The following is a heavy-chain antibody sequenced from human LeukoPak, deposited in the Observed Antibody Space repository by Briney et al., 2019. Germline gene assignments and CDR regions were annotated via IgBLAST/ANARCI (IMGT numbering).Heavy chain of an antibody. CDR3: ARKDRYYYGSGSYGIDY. J-gene: IGHJ4*02. D-gene: IGHD3-10*01. Sequence: SETLSLTCAVYGGSFSGYYWSWLRQPPGKGLEWIGEINHSGSTNYNPSLKSRVTISVDTSKNQFSLKLSSVTAADTAVYYCARKDRYYYGSGSYGIDYWGQGTLVTVSS. CDR2: INHSGST. V-gene: IGHV4-34*01. CDR1: GGSFSGYY.